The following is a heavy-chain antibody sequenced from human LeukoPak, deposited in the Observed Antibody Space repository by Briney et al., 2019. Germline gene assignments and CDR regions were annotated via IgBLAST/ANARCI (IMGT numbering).Heavy chain of an antibody. CDR1: GFTFSNYG. CDR3: AKEHYYDPGSGYFDY. D-gene: IGHD3-22*01. CDR2: VSGSGSNT. Sequence: GASLRLSCAASGFTFSNYGMSWVRQAPGKGLEWVSTVSGSGSNTYYADSVKGRFTISRDNSKSTLYLQMNSLRAEDTAVYYCAKEHYYDPGSGYFDYWGQGTLVTVSS. J-gene: IGHJ4*02. V-gene: IGHV3-23*01.